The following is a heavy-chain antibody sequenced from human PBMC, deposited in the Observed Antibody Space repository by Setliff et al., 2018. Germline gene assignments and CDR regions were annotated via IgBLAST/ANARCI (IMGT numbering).Heavy chain of an antibody. CDR3: ARNWHWGFDP. J-gene: IGHJ5*02. CDR1: GGSISSSSYY. CDR2: IYYSGST. Sequence: SETLSLTCTVSGGSISSSSYYWGWIRQPPGKGLEWIGSIYYSGSTYYNSSLKSRVTISVDTSKNQFSLKLSSVTAADTAVYYCARNWHWGFDPWGRGALVTVS. D-gene: IGHD1-7*01. V-gene: IGHV4-39*01.